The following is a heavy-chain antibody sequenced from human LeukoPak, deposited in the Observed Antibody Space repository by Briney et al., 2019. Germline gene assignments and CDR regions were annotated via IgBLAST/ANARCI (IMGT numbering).Heavy chain of an antibody. D-gene: IGHD3-3*01. J-gene: IGHJ4*02. CDR3: ARQGQDYDFWSGYFLKGPFDY. CDR2: IYYSGST. V-gene: IGHV4-59*01. Sequence: PSETLSLTCTVSGGSISSYYWSWIRQPPGKGLEWIGYIYYSGSTNYNPSLKSRVTISVDTSKNQFSLKLSSVTAADTAVYYCARQGQDYDFWSGYFLKGPFDYWGQGTLVTVSS. CDR1: GGSISSYY.